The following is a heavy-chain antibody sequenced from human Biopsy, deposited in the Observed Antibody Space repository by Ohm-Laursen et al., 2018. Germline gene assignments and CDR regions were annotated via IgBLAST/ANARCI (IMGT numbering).Heavy chain of an antibody. V-gene: IGHV3-73*01. Sequence: SLRLSCAASGFTFSASAVHWVRQASGKGLEWVGLIRSKAKSYATAYAASVTGRFTISRDYSKNTTYLKMNSLKTEDTAVYYCTLEGAVFDNWGQGTLVTVSS. CDR3: TLEGAVFDN. J-gene: IGHJ4*02. CDR1: GFTFSASA. CDR2: IRSKAKSYAT. D-gene: IGHD3-16*01.